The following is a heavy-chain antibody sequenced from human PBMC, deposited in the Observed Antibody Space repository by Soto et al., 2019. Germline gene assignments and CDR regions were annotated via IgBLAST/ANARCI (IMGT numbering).Heavy chain of an antibody. D-gene: IGHD2-15*01. Sequence: GGSLRLSCSASGFIFSESTIYWVRQVPGKGLEAISAVSTSGRSTYYADSVKDRFTISRDNSKNTLFLQMGSLGPEDTAIYYCVKQAHGLDGVAFDYWGQGTQVTVSS. J-gene: IGHJ4*02. CDR3: VKQAHGLDGVAFDY. CDR2: VSTSGRST. CDR1: GFIFSEST. V-gene: IGHV3-64D*06.